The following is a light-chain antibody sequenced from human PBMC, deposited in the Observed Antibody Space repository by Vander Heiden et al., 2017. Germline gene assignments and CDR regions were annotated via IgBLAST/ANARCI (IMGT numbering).Light chain of an antibody. V-gene: IGLV1-44*01. CDR1: TSNIGTNT. CDR2: SND. Sequence: SVLTQPPSASGTPGQWVAVPCSGSTSNIGTNTVSWYLQVPGTAPRLLIYSNDQRPSGVPGRISGSKSGTSASLAISGLRTEDEAHYYCAAWDDSLNGVVFGGGTKLTVL. J-gene: IGLJ2*01. CDR3: AAWDDSLNGVV.